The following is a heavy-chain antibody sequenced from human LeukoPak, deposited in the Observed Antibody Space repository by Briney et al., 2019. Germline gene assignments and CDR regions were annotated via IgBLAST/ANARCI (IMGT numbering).Heavy chain of an antibody. Sequence: SETLSLTCTVSGGSISGFYWGWIRQPAGKGLEWIGRIYSSGSTNYNPSLKSRVTISVDTSKNQFSLKLSSVTAADTAVYYCARVIAVAGPKGAFDIWGQGTMVTVSS. CDR1: GGSISGFY. V-gene: IGHV4-4*07. CDR2: IYSSGST. D-gene: IGHD6-19*01. J-gene: IGHJ3*02. CDR3: ARVIAVAGPKGAFDI.